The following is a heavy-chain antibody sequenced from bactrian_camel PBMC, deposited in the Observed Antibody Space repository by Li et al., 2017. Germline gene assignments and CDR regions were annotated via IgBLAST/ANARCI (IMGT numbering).Heavy chain of an antibody. CDR2: INADNKV. CDR3: AATGDSWGGDFGH. D-gene: IGHD5*01. J-gene: IGHJ6*01. CDR1: ERTSSDNC. V-gene: IGHV3S53*01. Sequence: HVQLVESGGGSVQPGGSLKLSCASSERTSSDNCMAWFRQVPGQEREGVASINADNKVLYVDSVKGRFTISRDNAKNTVALQMNSLKSEDTALYYCAATGDSWGGDFGHWGQGTQVTVS.